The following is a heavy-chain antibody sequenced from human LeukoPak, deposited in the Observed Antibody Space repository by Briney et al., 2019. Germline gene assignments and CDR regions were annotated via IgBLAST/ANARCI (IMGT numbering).Heavy chain of an antibody. D-gene: IGHD2-2*01. V-gene: IGHV3-23*01. CDR3: AKGRNSGYCSSTSCYFGAYYFDY. J-gene: IGHJ4*02. CDR2: ISGSGGST. CDR1: GGSISSGGYS. Sequence: LSLTCAVSGGSISSGGYSWSWVRQAPGKGLEWVSAISGSGGSTYYADSVKGRFTISRDNSKNTLYLQMNSLRAEDTAVYYCAKGRNSGYCSSTSCYFGAYYFDYWGQGTLVTVSS.